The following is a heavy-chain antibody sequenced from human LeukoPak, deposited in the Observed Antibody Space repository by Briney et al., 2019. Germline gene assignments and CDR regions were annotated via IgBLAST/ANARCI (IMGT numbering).Heavy chain of an antibody. CDR1: GFTFSRYA. D-gene: IGHD1-26*01. J-gene: IGHJ4*02. CDR2: ISSSGSTI. V-gene: IGHV3-48*04. Sequence: GGSLRLSCAASGFTFSRYAMSWVRQAPGKGLEWVSYISSSGSTIYYADSVKGRFTISRDNAKNSLYLQMNSLRAEDTAVYYCARRGYSGSYFDYWGQGTLVTVSS. CDR3: ARRGYSGSYFDY.